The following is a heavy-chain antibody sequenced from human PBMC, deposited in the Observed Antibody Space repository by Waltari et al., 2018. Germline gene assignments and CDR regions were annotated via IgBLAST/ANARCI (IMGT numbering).Heavy chain of an antibody. CDR3: ARDRGRGLYLDS. V-gene: IGHV4-4*02. Sequence: QLQLQESGPGLVKPSGTLSLTCTVSGDSVTNNYWWSWLRQSPGKGLEWLGQIHGSGGTNYNPSFASRITVSIDTSNNQFALKVTSATAADTAVYYCARDRGRGLYLDSWGRGALLTVS. D-gene: IGHD2-15*01. CDR2: IHGSGGT. CDR1: GDSVTNNYW. J-gene: IGHJ4*02.